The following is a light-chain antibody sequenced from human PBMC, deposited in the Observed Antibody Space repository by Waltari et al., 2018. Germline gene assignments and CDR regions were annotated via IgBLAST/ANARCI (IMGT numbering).Light chain of an antibody. J-gene: IGKJ4*01. V-gene: IGKV3-20*01. CDR1: QSVSSTY. CDR3: QQYGTSTLT. Sequence: EIVLTQSPGTLSLSPGERATLSCRASQSVSSTYLAWYQQKPGQAPRLLICRTSTRATGIPDRFSGSGSGTDFTLTISRLEPEDFAVYYCQQYGTSTLTLGGGTKVEIK. CDR2: RTS.